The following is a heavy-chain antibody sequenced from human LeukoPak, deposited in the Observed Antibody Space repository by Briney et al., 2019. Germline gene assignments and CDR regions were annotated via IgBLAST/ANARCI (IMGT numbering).Heavy chain of an antibody. CDR3: AKSKPPREYCSVTTCYAGFGAFDI. Sequence: PGGSLRLSCAASGFTFSGYGMNWVRQAPGKGLEWVAIISYDGREKYYADSVKGRFTISRDNSKDTLYLQMSSLRPEDTAIYYCAKSKPPREYCSVTTCYAGFGAFDIWGQGTMVTV. CDR1: GFTFSGYG. V-gene: IGHV3-30*18. J-gene: IGHJ3*02. CDR2: ISYDGREK. D-gene: IGHD2-2*01.